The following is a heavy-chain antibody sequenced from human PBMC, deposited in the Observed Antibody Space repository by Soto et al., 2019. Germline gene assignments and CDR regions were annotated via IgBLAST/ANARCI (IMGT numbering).Heavy chain of an antibody. CDR2: ISSSSSYT. J-gene: IGHJ5*02. Sequence: GSLRLSCAASGFTFSDYYMSWIRQAPGEGLEWGSYISSSSSYTNYADSVKGRFTISRDNAKNSLYLQMNSLRAEDTAVYYCARGGLIIGVVISWFDPWGQGTLVTVSS. CDR1: GFTFSDYY. V-gene: IGHV3-11*06. D-gene: IGHD3-3*01. CDR3: ARGGLIIGVVISWFDP.